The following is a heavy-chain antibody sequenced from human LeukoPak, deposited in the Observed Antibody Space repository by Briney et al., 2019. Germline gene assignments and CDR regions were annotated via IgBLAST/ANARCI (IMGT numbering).Heavy chain of an antibody. D-gene: IGHD3-22*01. Sequence: SETLSLTCTVSAGSISSYYWSWIRQPAGKGLEWIGRISSSGSTNYNPSLKSRVTISVDTSKNQFSLKLSSVTAADTAVYFCARGPYSYDSSGAFDIWGQGTMVTVSS. CDR3: ARGPYSYDSSGAFDI. V-gene: IGHV4-4*07. CDR2: ISSSGST. CDR1: AGSISSYY. J-gene: IGHJ3*02.